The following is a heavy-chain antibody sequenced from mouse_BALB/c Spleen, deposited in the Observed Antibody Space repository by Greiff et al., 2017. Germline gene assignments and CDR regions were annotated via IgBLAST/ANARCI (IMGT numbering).Heavy chain of an antibody. Sequence: VKLQESGAELVRPGTSVKVSCKASGYAFTNYLIEWVKQRPGQGLEWIGVINPGSGGTNYNEKFKGKATLTADKSSSTAYMQLSSLTSDDSAVYFCARERDGYYFDYWGQGTTLTVSS. V-gene: IGHV1-54*01. CDR3: ARERDGYYFDY. CDR1: GYAFTNYL. D-gene: IGHD2-3*01. CDR2: INPGSGGT. J-gene: IGHJ2*01.